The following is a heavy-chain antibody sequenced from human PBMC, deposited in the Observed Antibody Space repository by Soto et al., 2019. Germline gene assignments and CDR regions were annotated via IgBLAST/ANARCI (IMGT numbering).Heavy chain of an antibody. V-gene: IGHV3-23*01. CDR1: GFTFSSYA. J-gene: IGHJ4*02. CDR3: AKDSGYSYGYGSAFDY. D-gene: IGHD5-18*01. Sequence: GGSLRLSCAASGFTFSSYAMSWVRQAPGKGLEWVSAISGSGGSTYYADSVKGRFTISRDNSKNTLYLQMNSLRAEDTAVYYCAKDSGYSYGYGSAFDYWGQGTLVTVSS. CDR2: ISGSGGST.